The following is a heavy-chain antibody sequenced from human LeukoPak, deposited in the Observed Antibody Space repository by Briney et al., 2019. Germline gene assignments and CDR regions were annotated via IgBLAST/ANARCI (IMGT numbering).Heavy chain of an antibody. J-gene: IGHJ4*02. D-gene: IGHD2-2*01. CDR3: ARDTGYCSGTNCYYFDY. CDR1: GFTVSSNY. Sequence: GGSLRLSCAASGFTVSSNYMSWVRQAPGKGLEWVSVIYSGGSTYYADSVKGRFTISRDNSKNTLYLQMNSLRAEDTAVYYCARDTGYCSGTNCYYFDYWGQGTLVTVSS. CDR2: IYSGGST. V-gene: IGHV3-66*01.